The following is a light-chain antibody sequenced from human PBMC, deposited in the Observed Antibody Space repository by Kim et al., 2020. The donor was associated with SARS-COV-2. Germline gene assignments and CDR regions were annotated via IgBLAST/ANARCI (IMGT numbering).Light chain of an antibody. CDR1: NIVSKR. Sequence: AHGKTARITCGVNNIVSKRVHWYQQKPGQAPVLVIYYDSNRPSGIPERFSGSNSGNTATLTISRVEAGDEADYYCQVWDSSSDHWVFGGGAQLTVL. CDR3: QVWDSSSDHWV. V-gene: IGLV3-21*04. J-gene: IGLJ3*02. CDR2: YDS.